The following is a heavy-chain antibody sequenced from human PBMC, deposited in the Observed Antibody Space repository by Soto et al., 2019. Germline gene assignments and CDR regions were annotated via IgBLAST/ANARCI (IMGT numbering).Heavy chain of an antibody. CDR3: ARVPSSSGRAHFDY. CDR1: GYTFTGYA. CDR2: ISYDGSNK. D-gene: IGHD2-15*01. J-gene: IGHJ4*02. V-gene: IGHV3-30-3*01. Sequence: SCKASGYTFTGYAMHWVRQAPGKGLEWVAVISYDGSNKYYADSVKGRFTISRDNSKNTLYLQMNSLRAEDTAVYYCARVPSSSGRAHFDYWGQGTLVTVSS.